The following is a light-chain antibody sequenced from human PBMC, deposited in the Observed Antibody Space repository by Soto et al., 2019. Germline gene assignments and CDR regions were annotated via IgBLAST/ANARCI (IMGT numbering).Light chain of an antibody. J-gene: IGLJ3*02. CDR3: LLYYGGGWV. V-gene: IGLV7-43*01. Sequence: QAVVTQEPSLTVSPGGTVTLTCASNTGAVTCGYYPNWFQQKPGQAPRALLYGTSNRHPWTPARFSGSLLGGKAALTLSGVQPEDEAEYYCLLYYGGGWVFGGGTKLTVL. CDR2: GTS. CDR1: TGAVTCGYY.